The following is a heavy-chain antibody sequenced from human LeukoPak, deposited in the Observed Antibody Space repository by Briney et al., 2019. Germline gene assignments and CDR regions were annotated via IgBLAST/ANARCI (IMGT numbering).Heavy chain of an antibody. V-gene: IGHV3-21*01. Sequence: PGGSLRLSCAASEFTFSSYSMNWVRPAPGKGLEWVSSISSSSSYIYYADSVKGRFTISRDNAKNSLYLQMNSLRAEDTAVYYCARETSYDYVWGSYRFFLDYWGQGTLVTVSS. CDR3: ARETSYDYVWGSYRFFLDY. D-gene: IGHD3-16*02. J-gene: IGHJ4*02. CDR2: ISSSSSYI. CDR1: EFTFSSYS.